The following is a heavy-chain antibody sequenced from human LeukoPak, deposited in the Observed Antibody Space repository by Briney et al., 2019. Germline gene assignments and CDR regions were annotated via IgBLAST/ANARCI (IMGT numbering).Heavy chain of an antibody. CDR2: IWYDGSNK. Sequence: GGSLRLSCAASVFTFSIYGTHWVRQAPGKGLEWGAVIWYDGSNKFYADSVKGRFTISRDNSKNTLYLQMNSLRATDTAVYYCARDIAVAGTAILALDYWGQGTLVTVSS. D-gene: IGHD6-19*01. CDR1: VFTFSIYG. V-gene: IGHV3-33*01. J-gene: IGHJ4*02. CDR3: ARDIAVAGTAILALDY.